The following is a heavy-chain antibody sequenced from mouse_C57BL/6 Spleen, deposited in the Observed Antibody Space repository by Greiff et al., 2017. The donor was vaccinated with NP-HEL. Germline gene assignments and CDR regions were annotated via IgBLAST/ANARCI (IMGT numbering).Heavy chain of an antibody. CDR1: GYTFTDYY. CDR3: ARDPYYFDY. V-gene: IGHV1-19*01. CDR2: INPYNGGT. J-gene: IGHJ2*01. Sequence: EVQLQQSGPVLVKPGASVKMSCKASGYTFTDYYMNWVKQSHGKSLEWIGVINPYNGGTSYNQKFKGKATLTVDKSSSTAYMELNSLTSEDSAVYYCARDPYYFDYWGQGTTLTVSS.